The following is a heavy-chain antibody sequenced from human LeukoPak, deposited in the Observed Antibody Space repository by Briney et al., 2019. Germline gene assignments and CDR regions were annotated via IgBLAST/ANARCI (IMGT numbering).Heavy chain of an antibody. CDR2: ISGSGGST. CDR3: AKLWRAVVITTDAFDI. Sequence: GGSLRLSCAASGFTFSSYEMNWVRQAPGKGLEWVSAISGSGGSTYYADSVKGRFTISRDNSKNTLYLQMNSLRAEDTAVYYCAKLWRAVVITTDAFDIWGQGTMVTVSS. J-gene: IGHJ3*02. CDR1: GFTFSSYE. V-gene: IGHV3-23*01. D-gene: IGHD3-22*01.